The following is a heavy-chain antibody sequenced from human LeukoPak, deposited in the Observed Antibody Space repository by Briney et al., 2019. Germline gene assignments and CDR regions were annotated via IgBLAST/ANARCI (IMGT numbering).Heavy chain of an antibody. CDR2: INTNTGNP. Sequence: ASVKVSCKASGYTFTSYAMDWVRQAPGQGLEWMGWINTNTGNPTYAQGFTGRFVFSLDTSVSTAYLQICSLKAEDTAVYYCARLETMVRGVTYNWFDPWGQGTLVTVSS. J-gene: IGHJ5*02. CDR1: GYTFTSYA. V-gene: IGHV7-4-1*01. D-gene: IGHD3-10*01. CDR3: ARLETMVRGVTYNWFDP.